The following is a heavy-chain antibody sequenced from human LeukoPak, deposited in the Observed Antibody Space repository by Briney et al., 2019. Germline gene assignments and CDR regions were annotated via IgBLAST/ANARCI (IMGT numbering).Heavy chain of an antibody. Sequence: ASVTVSCKASGYTFTNYDINWVRQATGPGLEWMGWRNPNSGRTGFAQKFQGRLTMTPDTSISTAYMELSSLTSDDTAVYYCARGPVSTHGMDVWGQGTTVTVSS. V-gene: IGHV1-8*01. CDR3: ARGPVSTHGMDV. CDR1: GYTFTNYD. J-gene: IGHJ6*02. D-gene: IGHD6-13*01. CDR2: RNPNSGRT.